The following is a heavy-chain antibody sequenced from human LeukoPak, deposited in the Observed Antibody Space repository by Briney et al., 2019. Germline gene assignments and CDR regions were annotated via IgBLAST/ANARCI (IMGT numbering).Heavy chain of an antibody. Sequence: SETLSLTCAVSGGSISSYFWTWIRQPPGKGLEWIGYIYASGSTNYNPSLKSRLTISVDTSKTQFSLKLSSVTAADTAVYYCARIVYYDSSGYGNAFDIWGQGTMATVSS. J-gene: IGHJ3*02. CDR3: ARIVYYDSSGYGNAFDI. D-gene: IGHD3-22*01. V-gene: IGHV4-4*09. CDR1: GGSISSYF. CDR2: IYASGST.